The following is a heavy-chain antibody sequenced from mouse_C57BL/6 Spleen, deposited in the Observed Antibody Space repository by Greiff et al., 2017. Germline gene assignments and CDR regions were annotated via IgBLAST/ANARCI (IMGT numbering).Heavy chain of an antibody. V-gene: IGHV1-80*01. D-gene: IGHD2-4*01. CDR2: IYPGDGDT. Sequence: VKLQESGAELVKPGASVKISCKASGYAFSGYWMNWVKQRPGKGLEWIGQIYPGDGDTNYNGKFKGKATLTADKSSSTAYMQLSSLTSEDSAVYFCARFDYDYAMDYWGQGTSVTVSS. CDR1: GYAFSGYW. CDR3: ARFDYDYAMDY. J-gene: IGHJ4*01.